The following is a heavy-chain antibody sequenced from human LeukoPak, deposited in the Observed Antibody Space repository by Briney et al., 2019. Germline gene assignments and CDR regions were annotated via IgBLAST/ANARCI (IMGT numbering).Heavy chain of an antibody. V-gene: IGHV4-39*07. D-gene: IGHD2-15*01. J-gene: IGHJ5*02. CDR1: GGSISSGSYY. CDR2: IYYSGSG. Sequence: SETLSLTCTVSGGSISSGSYYWGWIRQPPGKGLEWIGSIYYSGSGYYNPSLKSRVTISTDTSKNQFSLKLSSVTAADTAVYYCARVSPTRYCSGGSCFSVGFDPWGQGTLVTVSS. CDR3: ARVSPTRYCSGGSCFSVGFDP.